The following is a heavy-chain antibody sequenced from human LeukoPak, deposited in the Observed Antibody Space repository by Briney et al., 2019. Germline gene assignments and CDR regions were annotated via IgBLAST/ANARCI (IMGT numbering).Heavy chain of an antibody. V-gene: IGHV1-18*01. CDR2: ISAYNGNT. J-gene: IGHJ4*02. D-gene: IGHD4-17*01. CDR3: ARDRNGETHYEEVWFDY. CDR1: GYTFTSYG. Sequence: ASVKVSCKASGYTFTSYGISWVRQAPGQGLEWMGWISAYNGNTNYAQKLQGRVTMTTDTSTSTAYMELRSLRSDDTAVYYCARDRNGETHYEEVWFDYWGQGTLVTVSS.